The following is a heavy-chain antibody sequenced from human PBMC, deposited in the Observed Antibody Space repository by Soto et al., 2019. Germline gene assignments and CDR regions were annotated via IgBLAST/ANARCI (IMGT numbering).Heavy chain of an antibody. D-gene: IGHD3-3*01. Sequence: SETLSLTSAVYSGSFSGYSWSRIRQPPRKELEWIGEINHSGTTNYNPYIKSRVTISVDTSKNQFSLKLSSVTAADTAVYYCARGRGFTIFGVVRSNPYYYYYYGMDVWGQGTTVPVSS. CDR1: SGSFSGYS. V-gene: IGHV4-34*01. J-gene: IGHJ6*02. CDR2: INHSGTT. CDR3: ARGRGFTIFGVVRSNPYYYYYYGMDV.